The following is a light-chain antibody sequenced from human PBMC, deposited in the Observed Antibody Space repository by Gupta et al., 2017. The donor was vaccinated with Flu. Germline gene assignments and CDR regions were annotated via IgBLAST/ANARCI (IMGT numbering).Light chain of an antibody. Sequence: EIVLTQSPGTLSLSPGERATLSCRASQSVASYLVWYQQKAGQAPRLIIYGASSRATGIPDRFSGSGYGXDFSLTXSRREHEDFAVYYGQHDSTSNTFDXGTKLEIK. CDR3: QHDSTSNT. V-gene: IGKV3-20*01. CDR2: GAS. J-gene: IGKJ2*01. CDR1: QSVASY.